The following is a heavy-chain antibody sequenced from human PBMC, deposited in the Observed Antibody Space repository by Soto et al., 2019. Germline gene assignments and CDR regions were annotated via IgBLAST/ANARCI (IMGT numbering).Heavy chain of an antibody. CDR2: IWYNGSNK. J-gene: IGHJ5*02. D-gene: IGHD6-19*01. CDR1: GFTFSSYG. Sequence: PGGSLRLSCAASGFTFSSYGMHWVRQAPGKGLEWVAVIWYNGSNKYSADSVKGRFTISRDNSKNTLYLQMNSLRAEDTAVYYCARESRGSCCYHCLDPWGQGTLVTVSS. CDR3: ARESRGSCCYHCLDP. V-gene: IGHV3-33*01.